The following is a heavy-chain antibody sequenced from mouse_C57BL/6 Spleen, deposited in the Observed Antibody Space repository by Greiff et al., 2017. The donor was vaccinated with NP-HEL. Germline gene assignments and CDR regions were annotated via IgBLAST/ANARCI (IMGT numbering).Heavy chain of an antibody. Sequence: DVQLQESGPGLVKPSQSLSLTCSVTGYSITSGYYWNWIRQFPGNKLEWMGYISYDGSNNYNPSLKNRISLTRDTSKNQFFLKLNSVTTEDTATYYCARGLNYAMDYWGQGTSVTVSS. D-gene: IGHD2-2*01. CDR1: GYSITSGYY. CDR3: ARGLNYAMDY. J-gene: IGHJ4*01. V-gene: IGHV3-6*01. CDR2: ISYDGSN.